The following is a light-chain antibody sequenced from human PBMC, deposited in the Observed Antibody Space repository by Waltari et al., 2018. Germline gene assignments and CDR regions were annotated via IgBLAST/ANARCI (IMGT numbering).Light chain of an antibody. CDR1: KLGDIF. J-gene: IGLJ1*01. V-gene: IGLV3-1*01. Sequence: SSDLTQPLSVSVSPGQTASITCSGDKLGDIFTSWYQQKPGQSPVLVIFQATKRPSGIPDRCAASSSGNTATLTVSGTQAMDEADYYCKAWDRVTAFHVFGTGTKLTVL. CDR2: QAT. CDR3: KAWDRVTAFHV.